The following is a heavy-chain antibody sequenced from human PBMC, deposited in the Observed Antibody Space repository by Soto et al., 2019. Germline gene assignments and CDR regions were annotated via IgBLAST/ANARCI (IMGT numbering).Heavy chain of an antibody. CDR2: IYATGTT. D-gene: IGHD1-1*01. J-gene: IGHJ5*02. V-gene: IGHV4-4*07. CDR3: ARDGTKTLRDWFDP. CDR1: GASISGFC. Sequence: PSETLSLTCTVSGASISGFCLSWIRKCPGKGLEWIGRIYATGTTDYNPSLKSRVMMSVDTSKKQFSLKLSSVTAADTAVYYCARDGTKTLRDWFDPWGQGISVTVSS.